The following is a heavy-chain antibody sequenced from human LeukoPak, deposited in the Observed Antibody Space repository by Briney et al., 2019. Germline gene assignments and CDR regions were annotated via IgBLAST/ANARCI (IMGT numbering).Heavy chain of an antibody. J-gene: IGHJ4*02. CDR1: GYTFTDYY. CDR2: IDPNTGDS. Sequence: ASVKVSCKASGYTFTDYYIHWARQAPGQGLEWVGWIDPNTGDSNYVQKFQGRVTMTRDTSISTAYMELSRLRSDDTAFYYCARIRYCGGISCYYIDYWGQGTLVTVSA. CDR3: ARIRYCGGISCYYIDY. D-gene: IGHD2-2*01. V-gene: IGHV1-2*02.